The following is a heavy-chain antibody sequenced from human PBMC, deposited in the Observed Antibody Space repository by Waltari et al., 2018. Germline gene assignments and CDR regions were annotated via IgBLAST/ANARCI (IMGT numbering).Heavy chain of an antibody. Sequence: EVQLVESGGGLVQPGGSLRLSCAASGFTFSSHAMIWVRQAPGKGLEWVSAISVSGGSTYYADSVKGRFTISRDNSKNTLYLQMNSLRAEDTAVYYCAKDPGATVTTGDFDYWGQGTLVTVSS. V-gene: IGHV3-23*04. CDR1: GFTFSSHA. CDR3: AKDPGATVTTGDFDY. J-gene: IGHJ4*02. CDR2: ISVSGGST. D-gene: IGHD4-17*01.